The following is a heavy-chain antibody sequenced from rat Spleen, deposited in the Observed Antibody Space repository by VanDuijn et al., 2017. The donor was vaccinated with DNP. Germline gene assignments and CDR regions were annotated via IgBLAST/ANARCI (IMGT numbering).Heavy chain of an antibody. Sequence: EVLLVESDGGLVQPGRSLKLSCAVSGFTFSDYYMAWVRQAPAKGLEWVATISYNGGTPYYRDSVKGRFTISRDNAQSTLYLQMDSLRSEDTATYYCTRDETTIDYWGQGVMVTVSS. V-gene: IGHV5-20*01. D-gene: IGHD1-10*01. J-gene: IGHJ2*01. CDR3: TRDETTIDY. CDR1: GFTFSDYY. CDR2: ISYNGGTP.